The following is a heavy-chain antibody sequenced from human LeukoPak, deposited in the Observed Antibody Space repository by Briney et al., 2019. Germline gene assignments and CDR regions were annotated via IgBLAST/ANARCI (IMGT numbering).Heavy chain of an antibody. CDR2: VAYDGSSK. CDR1: GASISSSN. V-gene: IGHV3-30*03. Sequence: TLSLTCAVSGASISSSNWLSWVRQAPGKGLQWVAFVAYDGSSKYYRDSVKGRFIISRDYSRNTLYLQMNSLRGEDTAVYYCARDGVTRRYNMYFYMDVWGKGTTVTVSS. J-gene: IGHJ6*03. CDR3: ARDGVTRRYNMYFYMDV. D-gene: IGHD1-1*01.